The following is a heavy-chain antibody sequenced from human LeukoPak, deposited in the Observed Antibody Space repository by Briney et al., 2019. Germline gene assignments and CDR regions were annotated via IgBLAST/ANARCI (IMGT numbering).Heavy chain of an antibody. CDR2: ISWNSGSI. D-gene: IGHD2-2*01. CDR1: GFTFDDYA. Sequence: GGSLRLSCAASGFTFDDYAMHWVRQAPGKGLEWVSGISWNSGSIGYADSVKGRFTISRDNAKNSLYLQMNSLRAEDTALYYCAKGGTEDIVVVPAAIGYYYGMDVWGQGTTVTVSS. V-gene: IGHV3-9*01. J-gene: IGHJ6*02. CDR3: AKGGTEDIVVVPAAIGYYYGMDV.